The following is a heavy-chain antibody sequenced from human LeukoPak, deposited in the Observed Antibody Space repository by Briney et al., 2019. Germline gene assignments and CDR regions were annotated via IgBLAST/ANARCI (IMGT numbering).Heavy chain of an antibody. D-gene: IGHD6-13*01. CDR1: GYTFTSYG. J-gene: IGHJ4*02. V-gene: IGHV1-18*01. CDR2: ISAYNGNT. Sequence: ASVKVSCKASGYTFTSYGISWVRQAPGQGLEWMGWISAYNGNTNYAQELQGRVTMTTDTSTSTAYMELRSLRSDDTAVYYCARGSSIAAAGTNDYWGQGTLVTVSS. CDR3: ARGSSIAAAGTNDY.